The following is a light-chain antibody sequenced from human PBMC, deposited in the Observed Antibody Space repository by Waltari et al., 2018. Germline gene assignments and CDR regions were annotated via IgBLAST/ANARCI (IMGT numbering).Light chain of an antibody. CDR3: ATWDGSLNCRV. Sequence: QPILTHSPTASGPPGQRVTLSCSASNSNIGRNAGNWYQQLPGTAPKLLIYSNNQRPAGVPDRFSASKSGTSASLAIIGLQSEDEADYYCATWDGSLNCRVFGGGTKLTVL. V-gene: IGLV1-44*01. J-gene: IGLJ3*02. CDR2: SNN. CDR1: NSNIGRNA.